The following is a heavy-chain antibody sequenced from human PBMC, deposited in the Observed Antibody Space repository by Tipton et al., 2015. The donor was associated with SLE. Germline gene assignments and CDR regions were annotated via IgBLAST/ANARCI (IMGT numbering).Heavy chain of an antibody. V-gene: IGHV4-39*07. J-gene: IGHJ5*02. CDR1: GGSISSSSYY. Sequence: TLSLTCTVSGGSISSSSYYWGWIRQPPGKGLEWIGSIYYSGSTYYNPSLKSRVTISVDTSKNQFSLKLSSVTAADTAVYYCAREAPPLVVVAATGGHWFDPWGQGTLVTVSS. CDR3: AREAPPLVVVAATGGHWFDP. D-gene: IGHD2-15*01. CDR2: IYYSGST.